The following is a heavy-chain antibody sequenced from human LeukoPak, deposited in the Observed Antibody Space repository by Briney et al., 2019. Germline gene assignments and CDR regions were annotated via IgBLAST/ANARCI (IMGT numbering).Heavy chain of an antibody. Sequence: SETLSLTCTVSGGSISSSSYYWGWIRQPPGKGLEWIGSIYYSGSTYYNPSLKSRVTISVDTPKNQFSLKLSSVTAADTAVYYCARGRVYGDRPLYYFDYWGQGTLVTVSS. CDR2: IYYSGST. CDR1: GGSISSSSYY. J-gene: IGHJ4*02. V-gene: IGHV4-39*07. D-gene: IGHD4-17*01. CDR3: ARGRVYGDRPLYYFDY.